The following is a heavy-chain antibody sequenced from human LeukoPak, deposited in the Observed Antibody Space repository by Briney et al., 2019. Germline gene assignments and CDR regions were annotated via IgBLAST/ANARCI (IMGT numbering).Heavy chain of an antibody. V-gene: IGHV3-23*01. J-gene: IGHJ4*02. CDR2: ISGSGGST. CDR1: GFTFSSYG. Sequence: GGSLRLSCAASGFTFSSYGMSWVRQAPGKGLEWVSAISGSGGSTYYADSVKGRFTISRDNSKNTLYLQMNSLRAEDTAVYYCAKDPGIAGAGTDYWGQGTLVTVSS. D-gene: IGHD6-13*01. CDR3: AKDPGIAGAGTDY.